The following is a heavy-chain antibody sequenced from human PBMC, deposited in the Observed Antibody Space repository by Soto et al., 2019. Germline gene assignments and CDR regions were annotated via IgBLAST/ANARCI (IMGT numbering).Heavy chain of an antibody. J-gene: IGHJ6*02. D-gene: IGHD3-10*01. V-gene: IGHV4-34*01. CDR3: ARAETYYYGSGSGGYYGMDV. CDR1: GGSFSGYY. Sequence: SETLSLTCAVYGGSFSGYYWSWIRQPPGKGLEWIGEINHSGSTNYNPSLKSRVTISVDTSKNQFSLKLSSVTAADTAVYYFARAETYYYGSGSGGYYGMDVWGQGTTVTVS. CDR2: INHSGST.